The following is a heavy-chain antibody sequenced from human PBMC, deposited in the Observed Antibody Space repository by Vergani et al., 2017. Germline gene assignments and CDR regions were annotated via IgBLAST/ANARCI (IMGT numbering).Heavy chain of an antibody. J-gene: IGHJ3*02. V-gene: IGHV3-21*01. CDR3: ARAWTAASDAFDI. Sequence: VQLVESGGGVVQPGGSLRLSCAASGFTFSSYAMNWVRQAPGKGLEWVSSISSSSSYIYYADSVKGRFTISRDNAKNSLYLQMNSLRAEDTAVYYCARAWTAASDAFDIWGQGTMVTVSS. CDR2: ISSSSSYI. CDR1: GFTFSSYA. D-gene: IGHD2-2*01.